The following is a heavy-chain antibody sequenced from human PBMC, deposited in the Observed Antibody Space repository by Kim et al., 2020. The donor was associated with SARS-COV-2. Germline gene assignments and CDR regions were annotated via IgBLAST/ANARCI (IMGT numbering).Heavy chain of an antibody. CDR3: ARVQGYCSGGSCYLFDY. V-gene: IGHV4-30-2*05. J-gene: IGHJ4*02. Sequence: LTSRVTISVDTSKNPFSLKLSSVTAADTAVYYCARVQGYCSGGSCYLFDYWGQGTLVTVSS. D-gene: IGHD2-15*01.